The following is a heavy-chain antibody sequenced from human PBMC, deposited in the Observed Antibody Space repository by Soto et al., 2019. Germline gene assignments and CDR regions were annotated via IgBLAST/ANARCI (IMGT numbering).Heavy chain of an antibody. CDR1: VYTFTNYY. Sequence: GSVNVSFKASVYTFTNYYMHWVRQAPGQGLEWMGIINPRGGSTSYAQKFQGRVTMNRDRSTSTVYMVLSSVRSEDTAVYYCARDLGELRYFDWSDAFDIWGQGTMVTVSS. CDR3: ARDLGELRYFDWSDAFDI. CDR2: INPRGGST. V-gene: IGHV1-46*03. J-gene: IGHJ3*02. D-gene: IGHD3-9*01.